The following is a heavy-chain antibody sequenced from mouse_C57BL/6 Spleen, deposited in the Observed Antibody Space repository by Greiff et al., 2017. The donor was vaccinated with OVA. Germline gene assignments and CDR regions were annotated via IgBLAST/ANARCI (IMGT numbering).Heavy chain of an antibody. CDR2: FHPSDSDT. V-gene: IGHV1-74*01. D-gene: IGHD2-2*01. CDR1: GYTFTSYW. CDR3: AVGSSTMVTYYFDY. J-gene: IGHJ2*01. Sequence: QVQLQQPGAELVKPGASVKVSCKASGYTFTSYWMHWVKQRPGQGLEWIGRFHPSDSDTNYNQKFKGKATLTVDKSSSTAYMQLSSLTSEDSAVYYCAVGSSTMVTYYFDYWGQGTTLTVSS.